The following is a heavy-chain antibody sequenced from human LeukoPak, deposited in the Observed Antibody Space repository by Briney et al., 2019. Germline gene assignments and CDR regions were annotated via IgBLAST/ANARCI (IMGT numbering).Heavy chain of an antibody. CDR3: ARVGTENWFDP. CDR1: GYTFTSYD. Sequence: ASVKVSCKASGYTFTSYDINWVRQATGQGLEWMGRMNPNSGNTGYAQKFQGRVTITRNTSISTAYMELRSLRSDDTAVYYCARVGTENWFDPWGQGTLVTVSS. V-gene: IGHV1-8*03. CDR2: MNPNSGNT. D-gene: IGHD1-26*01. J-gene: IGHJ5*02.